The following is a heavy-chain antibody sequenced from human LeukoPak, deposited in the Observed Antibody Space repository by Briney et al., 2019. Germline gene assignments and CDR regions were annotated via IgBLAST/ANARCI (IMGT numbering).Heavy chain of an antibody. Sequence: GESLKISCKGSGYRFTEYWIAWVRQMPGKGLEWMGIVYPSNSETRYSPSFQGQVTISADESISTAYLQWSSLEASDTAMYFCARHRYSGSDTQGFDSWGQGTLVTVSS. CDR2: VYPSNSET. CDR1: GYRFTEYW. J-gene: IGHJ4*02. D-gene: IGHD5-12*01. CDR3: ARHRYSGSDTQGFDS. V-gene: IGHV5-51*01.